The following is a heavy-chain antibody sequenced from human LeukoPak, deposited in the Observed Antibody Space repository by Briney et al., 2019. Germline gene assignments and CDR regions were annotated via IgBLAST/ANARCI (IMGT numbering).Heavy chain of an antibody. D-gene: IGHD7-27*01. CDR2: INPNSGGT. CDR1: GYTFTCYY. Sequence: ASVKVSCKASGYTFTCYYMHWVRQAPGQGLEWMGWINPNSGGTNYAQKFQGRVTMTRDTSISTAYMELSRLRSDDTAVYYCARDRELTGEGNGAFDIWGQGTMVTVSS. J-gene: IGHJ3*02. CDR3: ARDRELTGEGNGAFDI. V-gene: IGHV1-2*02.